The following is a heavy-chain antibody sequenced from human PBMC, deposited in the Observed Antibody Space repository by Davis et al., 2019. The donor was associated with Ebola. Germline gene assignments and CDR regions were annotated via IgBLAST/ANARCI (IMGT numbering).Heavy chain of an antibody. CDR2: ISYDGSNK. CDR1: GFTFSSYW. D-gene: IGHD3-22*01. CDR3: ASRSGYRSGIDY. J-gene: IGHJ4*02. V-gene: IGHV3-30*03. Sequence: GESLKISCAASGFTFSSYWMSWVRQAPGKGLEWVAVISYDGSNKYYADSVKGRFTISRDNSKNTLYLQMNSLRAEDTAVYYCASRSGYRSGIDYWGQGTLVTVSS.